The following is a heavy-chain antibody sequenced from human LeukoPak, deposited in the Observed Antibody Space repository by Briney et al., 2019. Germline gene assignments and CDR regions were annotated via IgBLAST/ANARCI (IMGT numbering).Heavy chain of an antibody. CDR3: VRGFIAAAGTGTFY. Sequence: WGSLRLSCVASGFTFSSYAMQWVRQAPGKGLEYVSAISSNGGSTYYANSVKGRFTISRDNSKNTLYLQMGSLRAEDMAVYYCVRGFIAAAGTGTFYWGQGTLVTVSS. V-gene: IGHV3-64*01. CDR1: GFTFSSYA. D-gene: IGHD6-13*01. CDR2: ISSNGGST. J-gene: IGHJ4*02.